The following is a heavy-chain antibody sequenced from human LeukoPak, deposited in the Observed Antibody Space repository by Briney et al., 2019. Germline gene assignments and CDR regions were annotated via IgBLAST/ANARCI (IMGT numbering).Heavy chain of an antibody. CDR2: ISGSGGST. CDR3: AKAYYDFWSGYYVYYFDY. D-gene: IGHD3-3*01. CDR1: GFTFSSYA. Sequence: GGSLRLSCAASGFTFSSYAMSWVRQAPGKGLEWVSAISGSGGSTYYADSVKGRFTISRDNSKNTLYLQMNSLRAEDTAVYYCAKAYYDFWSGYYVYYFDYWGQGTLVTVSS. V-gene: IGHV3-23*01. J-gene: IGHJ4*02.